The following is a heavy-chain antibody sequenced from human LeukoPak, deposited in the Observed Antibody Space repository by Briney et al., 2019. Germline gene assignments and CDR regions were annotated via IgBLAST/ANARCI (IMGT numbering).Heavy chain of an antibody. Sequence: ASVKVSCKASGYTFTSYYMHWVRQAPGQGLEWMGIINPSGGSTSYAQKFRGRVTMTRDTSTSTVYMELSSLRSEDTAVYYCARIAAAGRMDVWGQGTTVTVSS. CDR3: ARIAAAGRMDV. J-gene: IGHJ6*02. D-gene: IGHD6-13*01. CDR1: GYTFTSYY. V-gene: IGHV1-46*01. CDR2: INPSGGST.